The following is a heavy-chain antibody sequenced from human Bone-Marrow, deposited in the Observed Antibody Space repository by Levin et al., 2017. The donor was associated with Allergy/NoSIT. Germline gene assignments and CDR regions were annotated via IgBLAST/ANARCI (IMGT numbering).Heavy chain of an antibody. Sequence: SETLSLTCTVSGGSITNYYWSWIRQSPGKALEWIGFIYYTGNTNYNPSLKSRLTMSVDTSKNQFSLKLTSVTTADTAVYFCARLSTPFYADFDYWGRGTLVTVSS. V-gene: IGHV4-59*01. CDR3: ARLSTPFYADFDY. CDR1: GGSITNYY. D-gene: IGHD2/OR15-2a*01. CDR2: IYYTGNT. J-gene: IGHJ4*02.